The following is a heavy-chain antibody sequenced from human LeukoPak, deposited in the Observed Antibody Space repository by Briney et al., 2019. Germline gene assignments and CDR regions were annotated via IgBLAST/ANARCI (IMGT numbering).Heavy chain of an antibody. J-gene: IGHJ3*02. Sequence: GESLKISCKGSGYSFTSYWIGWVPQMPGKGLEWMGIIYPGDSDTRYSPSFQGQVTISADKSISTAYLQWSSLKASDTAMYYCARKTYYYDSSGYLDAFDIWGQGTMVTVSS. CDR3: ARKTYYYDSSGYLDAFDI. V-gene: IGHV5-51*01. CDR1: GYSFTSYW. CDR2: IYPGDSDT. D-gene: IGHD3-22*01.